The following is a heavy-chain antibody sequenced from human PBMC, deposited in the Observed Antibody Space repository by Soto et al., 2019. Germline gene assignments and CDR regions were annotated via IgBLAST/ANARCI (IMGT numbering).Heavy chain of an antibody. CDR1: GYSFTSYW. Sequence: GESLKISCKGSGYSFTSYWIGWVRQMPGKGLEWMGIIYPGDSDTRYSPSFQGQVTISADKSISTAYLQWSSLKASDTAMYYCARLGAAAGTADAFDIWGQGTMVTVSS. D-gene: IGHD6-13*01. CDR2: IYPGDSDT. V-gene: IGHV5-51*01. CDR3: ARLGAAAGTADAFDI. J-gene: IGHJ3*02.